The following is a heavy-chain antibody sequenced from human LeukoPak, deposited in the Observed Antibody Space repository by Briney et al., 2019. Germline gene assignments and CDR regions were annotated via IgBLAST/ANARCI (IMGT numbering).Heavy chain of an antibody. Sequence: GGSLRLSCAASGFTFDDYDMSWVRQAPGKGLEWVSRINSNGGNTDYADSVKGRFTISRDNAKNSLYLQMNSLIAEDTALYYCARDGSWYKRGLDYFYYYMDVWGTGTTVTVSS. CDR2: INSNGGNT. CDR3: ARDGSWYKRGLDYFYYYMDV. J-gene: IGHJ6*03. D-gene: IGHD2-15*01. CDR1: GFTFDDYD. V-gene: IGHV3-20*04.